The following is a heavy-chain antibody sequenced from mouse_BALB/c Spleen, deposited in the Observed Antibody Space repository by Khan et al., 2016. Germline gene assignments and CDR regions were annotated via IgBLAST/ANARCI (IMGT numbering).Heavy chain of an antibody. Sequence: EAQRQESGPSLVKSSQTLSLTCSVTGDSITSGYWNWIRKYPGNKLEYMGYISYSGSTYYNHSLKSRIFITRDTSKNQYYLQLNSVTTEDTATYYCAGYDDYYFDYWGQGTTLTVSS. V-gene: IGHV3-8*02. CDR3: AGYDDYYFDY. J-gene: IGHJ2*01. D-gene: IGHD2-4*01. CDR1: GDSITSGY. CDR2: ISYSGST.